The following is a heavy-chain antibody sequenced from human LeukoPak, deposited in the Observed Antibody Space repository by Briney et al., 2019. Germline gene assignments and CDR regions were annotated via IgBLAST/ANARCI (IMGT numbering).Heavy chain of an antibody. V-gene: IGHV3-20*04. Sequence: GGSLRLSRAASGFTFDDYGMSWVRQAPGKGLEWVSGINWNGGSTGYADSVKGRFTISRDNAKNSLYLQMNSLRAEDTALYYCARDNPYYYDSSGSFDYWGQGTLVTVSS. D-gene: IGHD3-22*01. CDR2: INWNGGST. CDR1: GFTFDDYG. J-gene: IGHJ4*02. CDR3: ARDNPYYYDSSGSFDY.